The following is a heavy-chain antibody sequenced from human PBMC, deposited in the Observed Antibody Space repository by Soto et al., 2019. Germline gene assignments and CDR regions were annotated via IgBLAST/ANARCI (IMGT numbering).Heavy chain of an antibody. J-gene: IGHJ6*02. CDR2: A. CDR3: ATQGLPNHYYYGMDV. Sequence: ADYTQKFQGRVTIIADESTSTAYMELSSLRSEDTAVYYCATQGLPNHYYYGMDVWGQGTTVTVSS. V-gene: IGHV1-69*01.